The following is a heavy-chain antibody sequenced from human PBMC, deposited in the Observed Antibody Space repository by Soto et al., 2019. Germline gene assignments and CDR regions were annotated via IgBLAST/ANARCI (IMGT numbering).Heavy chain of an antibody. D-gene: IGHD7-27*01. CDR2: IIPIFGTA. CDR1: GGTFSSYD. CDR3: ASDQALDWGGWYFDL. J-gene: IGHJ2*01. Sequence: QVQLVQSGAEVKKPGSSVKVSCKASGGTFSSYDISWVRQAPGRGLEWMGGIIPIFGTANYAQKFPGRVTITADESTSTAYMELSSLRSEDTAVYYCASDQALDWGGWYFDLWGRGTLVTVSS. V-gene: IGHV1-69*01.